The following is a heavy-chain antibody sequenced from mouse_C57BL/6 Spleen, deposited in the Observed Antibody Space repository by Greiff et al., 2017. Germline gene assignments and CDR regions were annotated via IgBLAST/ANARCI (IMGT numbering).Heavy chain of an antibody. J-gene: IGHJ3*01. V-gene: IGHV1-55*01. D-gene: IGHD4-1*01. Sequence: QVQLQQPGAELVKPGASVKMSCKASGYTFTSYWITWVKKRPGQGLEWIGDIYPGSGSTNYNEKFKSKATLTVDTSSSTAYMQLSSLTSEDSAVYYCARSGTGTAWFAYWGQGTLVTVSA. CDR3: ARSGTGTAWFAY. CDR1: GYTFTSYW. CDR2: IYPGSGST.